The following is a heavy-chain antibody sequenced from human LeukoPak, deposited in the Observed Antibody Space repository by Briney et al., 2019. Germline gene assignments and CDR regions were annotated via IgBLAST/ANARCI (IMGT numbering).Heavy chain of an antibody. Sequence: ASVKVSCKVSGYTLTELSMHWVRQAPGKGLEWMGGFDPEDGETIYAQKFQGRVTMTEDTSTSTVYMELSSLRSEDTAVYYCARVAGTAPYFDYWGQGTLVTVSS. J-gene: IGHJ4*02. D-gene: IGHD1-1*01. CDR1: GYTLTELS. CDR2: FDPEDGET. CDR3: ARVAGTAPYFDY. V-gene: IGHV1-24*01.